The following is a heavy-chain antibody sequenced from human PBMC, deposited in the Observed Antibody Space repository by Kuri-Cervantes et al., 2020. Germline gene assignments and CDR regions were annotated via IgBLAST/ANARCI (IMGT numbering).Heavy chain of an antibody. D-gene: IGHD6-19*01. CDR2: ISWNSGSI. Sequence: LSLTCAASGFTFDDYAMHWVRQAPGKGLEWVSGISWNSGSIGYADSVKGRFTISRDNSKNTLYLQMNSLRAEDTAVYYCARGLSSGWLDYWGQGTLVTVSS. CDR1: GFTFDDYA. V-gene: IGHV3-9*01. J-gene: IGHJ4*02. CDR3: ARGLSSGWLDY.